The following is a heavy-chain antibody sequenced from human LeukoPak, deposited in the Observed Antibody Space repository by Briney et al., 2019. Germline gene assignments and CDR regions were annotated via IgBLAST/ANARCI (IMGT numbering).Heavy chain of an antibody. V-gene: IGHV3-48*03. CDR3: AELGITMIGGV. CDR2: ISSSGSTI. J-gene: IGHJ6*04. Sequence: GGSLRLSCAASGFTFSSYAMDWVRQAPGKGLEWVSYISSSGSTIYYADSVKGRFTISRDNARNSLYLQMNSLRAEDTAVYYCAELGITMIGGVWGRGTTVTISS. CDR1: GFTFSSYA. D-gene: IGHD3-10*02.